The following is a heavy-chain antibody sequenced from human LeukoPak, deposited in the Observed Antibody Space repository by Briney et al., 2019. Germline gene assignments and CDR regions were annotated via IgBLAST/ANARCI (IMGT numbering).Heavy chain of an antibody. V-gene: IGHV1-8*01. D-gene: IGHD3-10*01. CDR3: AREGYDYGSGSYYPYWDYYYGMDV. CDR1: GYTFTSYD. J-gene: IGHJ6*02. Sequence: ASVKVSCKASGYTFTSYDINWVRQATGQGLEWMGWMNPNSGNTGYAQKFQGRVTMTRNTPISTAYMELSSLRSEDTAVYYCAREGYDYGSGSYYPYWDYYYGMDVWGQGTTVTVSS. CDR2: MNPNSGNT.